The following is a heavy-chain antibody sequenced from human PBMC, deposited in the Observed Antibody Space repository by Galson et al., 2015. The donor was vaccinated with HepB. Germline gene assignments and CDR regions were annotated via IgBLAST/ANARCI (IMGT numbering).Heavy chain of an antibody. CDR1: GFTFDDYA. Sequence: SLRLSCAASGFTFDDYAMHWVRQAPGKGLEWVSGISWNSGTIGYADSVKGRFTIYRDNAKNSLYLQMNSLRAEDTALYYCTRAFDIWGQGTMVIVSS. J-gene: IGHJ3*02. V-gene: IGHV3-9*01. CDR3: TRAFDI. CDR2: ISWNSGTI.